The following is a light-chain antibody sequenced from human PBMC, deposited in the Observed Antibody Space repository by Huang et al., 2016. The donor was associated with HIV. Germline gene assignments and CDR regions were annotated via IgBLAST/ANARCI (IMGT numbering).Light chain of an antibody. CDR2: EAS. CDR3: HQRSNWFT. Sequence: ATLSCRASQIISSSLAWYQHKPGQAPRLLIYEASNRATGIPARFSGSGSGTDFTLTISSLEPEDFAVYYCHQRSNWFTFGPGTRVDIK. V-gene: IGKV3-11*01. J-gene: IGKJ3*01. CDR1: QIISSS.